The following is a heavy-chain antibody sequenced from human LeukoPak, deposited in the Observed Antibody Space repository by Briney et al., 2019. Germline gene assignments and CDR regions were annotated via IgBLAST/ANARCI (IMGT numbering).Heavy chain of an antibody. V-gene: IGHV3-23*01. CDR1: GFTFSSYA. D-gene: IGHD6-13*01. CDR3: AKTNSSSWYSLYYYGMDV. J-gene: IGHJ6*02. CDR2: ISGSGGST. Sequence: PGGSLRLSCAASGFTFSSYAMSWVRQAPGKGLEWVSAISGSGGSTYYAGSVKGRFTISRDNSKNTLYLQMNSLRAEDTAVYYCAKTNSSSWYSLYYYGMDVWGQGTTVTVSS.